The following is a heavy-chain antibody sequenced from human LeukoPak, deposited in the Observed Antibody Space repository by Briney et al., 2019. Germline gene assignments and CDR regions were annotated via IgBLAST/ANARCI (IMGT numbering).Heavy chain of an antibody. J-gene: IGHJ4*02. V-gene: IGHV3-7*01. Sequence: GGSLRLSCAASGFAFSSYWMSWVRQAPGKGLEWVANIKEDGSEKYYVDSVKGRTTISRDNVKNSLYLQMNSLRAEDTAVYYCARIHGGYPFDQWGQGTLVTVSS. CDR3: ARIHGGYPFDQ. D-gene: IGHD2-15*01. CDR1: GFAFSSYW. CDR2: IKEDGSEK.